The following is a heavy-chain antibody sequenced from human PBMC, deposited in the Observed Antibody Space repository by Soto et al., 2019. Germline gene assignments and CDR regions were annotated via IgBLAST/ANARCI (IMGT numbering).Heavy chain of an antibody. V-gene: IGHV3-23*01. D-gene: IGHD2-15*01. CDR3: AKVFFFQAEDGIRDAVPVSAFLLNRSSDL. CDR2: SKWSGGST. J-gene: IGHJ2*01. Sequence: QEWVSTSKWSGGSTDHEDSVKGRFTISRDNSKNTLYLQTNSVRAEDTAVYYCAKVFFFQAEDGIRDAVPVSAFLLNRSSDL.